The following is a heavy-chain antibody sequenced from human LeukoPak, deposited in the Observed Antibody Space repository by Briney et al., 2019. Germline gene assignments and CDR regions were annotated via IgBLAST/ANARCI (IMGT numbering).Heavy chain of an antibody. CDR2: INHSGST. J-gene: IGHJ4*02. CDR3: ARLGYSSSSG. V-gene: IGHV4-38-2*02. Sequence: SETLSLTCTVSGYSISSGYYWSWIRQPPGKGLEWIGEINHSGSTNYNPSLKSRVTISVDTSKNQFSLKLSSVTAADTAVYYCARLGYSSSSGWGQGTLVTVSS. CDR1: GYSISSGYY. D-gene: IGHD6-6*01.